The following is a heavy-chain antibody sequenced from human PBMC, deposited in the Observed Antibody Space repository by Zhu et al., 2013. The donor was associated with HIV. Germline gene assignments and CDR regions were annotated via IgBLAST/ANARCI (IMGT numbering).Heavy chain of an antibody. CDR3: ARADRVVIDY. J-gene: IGHJ4*02. V-gene: IGHV1-2*02. CDR2: INPNSGGT. CDR1: IHLHRLL. Sequence: QVQLLQSGAGVNEAWGLSEGLLQGFWIHLHRLLHALGATGPGQGLEWMGWINPNSGGTNYAQKFQSRVTMTRDTSISTAYMELSRLKSDDTAVYYCARADRVVIDYWGQGTLVTVSS. D-gene: IGHD2-21*01.